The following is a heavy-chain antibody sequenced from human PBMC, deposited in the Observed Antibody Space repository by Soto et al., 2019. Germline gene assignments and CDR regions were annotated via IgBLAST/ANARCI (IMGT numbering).Heavy chain of an antibody. D-gene: IGHD6-13*01. CDR3: AGRAAAGTSDGFDI. V-gene: IGHV4-34*01. CDR2: INHSGST. J-gene: IGHJ3*02. CDR1: GGSFSGYY. Sequence: SETLSLTCAVYGGSFSGYYWSWIRQPPGKGLEWIGEINHSGSTNYNPSLKSRVTISVDMSKNQFSLKLSSVTAADTAVYYCAGRAAAGTSDGFDIWGQGAMVTVSS.